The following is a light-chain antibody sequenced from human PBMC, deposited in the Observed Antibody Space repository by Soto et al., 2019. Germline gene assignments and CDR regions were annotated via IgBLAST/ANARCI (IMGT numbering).Light chain of an antibody. CDR2: GAS. CDR3: HQYGSSPYT. J-gene: IGKJ2*01. Sequence: EIVLTQSPGTLSLSPGERATLSCRASQSVSSSYLAWYQQKPGQAPRLLIYGASSRATGITDRFSGSGSGTDVTLTINRLELEDFAVYYCHQYGSSPYTFGQGTKLEI. CDR1: QSVSSSY. V-gene: IGKV3-20*01.